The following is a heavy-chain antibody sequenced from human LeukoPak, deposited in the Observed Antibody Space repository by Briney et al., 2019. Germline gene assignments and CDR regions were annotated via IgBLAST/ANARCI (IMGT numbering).Heavy chain of an antibody. D-gene: IGHD6-19*01. J-gene: IGHJ4*02. V-gene: IGHV1-8*01. CDR2: MNPNSGNT. Sequence: GASVKVSCKASGYTFTSYDINWVRQAPGQGLEWMGWMNPNSGNTGYAQKFQGRVTMTTDTSTSTAYMELRSLRSDDTAVYYCARVQGCSSGWYEYWGQGTLVTVSS. CDR3: ARVQGCSSGWYEY. CDR1: GYTFTSYD.